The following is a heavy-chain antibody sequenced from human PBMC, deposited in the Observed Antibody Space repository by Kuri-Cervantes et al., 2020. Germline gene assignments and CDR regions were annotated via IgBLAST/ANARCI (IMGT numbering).Heavy chain of an antibody. Sequence: ASVKVSCKASGYTFTSYGISWVRQAPGQGLEWMGWMNPKSGNRVYAQKFQGRVTMTRNTSINTAYMELSSLRSEDTAVYYCAVGPNYCSGGSCYLDAFDIWGQGTMVTVSS. CDR1: GYTFTSYG. V-gene: IGHV1-8*02. CDR3: AVGPNYCSGGSCYLDAFDI. J-gene: IGHJ3*02. D-gene: IGHD2-15*01. CDR2: MNPKSGNR.